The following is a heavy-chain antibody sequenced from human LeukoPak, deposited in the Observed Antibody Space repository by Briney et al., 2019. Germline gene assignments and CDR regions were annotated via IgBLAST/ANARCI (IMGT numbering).Heavy chain of an antibody. V-gene: IGHV1-24*01. D-gene: IGHD3-10*01. J-gene: IGHJ6*02. CDR1: GYPLTELS. CDR3: ATDQRGAGLGFRYGSGSYNGMDV. Sequence: ASVKLSCKVSGYPLTELSMHRVRQAPGKGLEWLGGFDPEDGVTLYAQKLKGRASMTEDTSTDTAYMELSSLRSEDTAVYYCATDQRGAGLGFRYGSGSYNGMDVWGQGTTVTVSS. CDR2: FDPEDGVT.